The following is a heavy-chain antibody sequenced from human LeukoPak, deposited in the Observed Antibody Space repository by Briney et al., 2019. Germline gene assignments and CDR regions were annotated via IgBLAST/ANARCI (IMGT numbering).Heavy chain of an antibody. CDR1: GGSISSGGYY. Sequence: SQTLSLTCTVSGGSISSGGYYWSWIRQPPGKGLEWIGYIYHSGSTYYNPSLKSRVTISVDRSKNQFSLKLSSVTAADTAVYYCARDCPGVPAPYGCRYWGQGTLVTVSS. J-gene: IGHJ4*02. CDR3: ARDCPGVPAPYGCRY. CDR2: IYHSGST. D-gene: IGHD2-2*01. V-gene: IGHV4-30-2*01.